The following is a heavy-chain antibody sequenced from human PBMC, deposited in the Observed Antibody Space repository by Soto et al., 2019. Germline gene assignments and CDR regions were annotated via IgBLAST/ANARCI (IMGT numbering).Heavy chain of an antibody. CDR2: ISAYNGNT. J-gene: IGHJ6*02. V-gene: IGHV1-18*01. D-gene: IGHD3-22*01. Sequence: QVQLVQSGAEVKKPGASVKVSCKASGYSFTSYGISWVRQAPGQGLEWMGWISAYNGNTNYAQKFQGRVTMTTDTSTKTAYMELRSLRSDDTAVYYCARETYHYDSSGYFGLDVWGQGTTVTVSS. CDR1: GYSFTSYG. CDR3: ARETYHYDSSGYFGLDV.